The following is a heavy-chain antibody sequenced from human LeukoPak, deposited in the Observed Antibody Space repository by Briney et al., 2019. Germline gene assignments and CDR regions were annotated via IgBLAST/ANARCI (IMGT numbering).Heavy chain of an antibody. CDR3: ARDRGDGYNYTPNYYYYYYMDV. Sequence: ASVKVSCKASGYTFTTYYMHWVRQAPGQGLEWMGIITPSGGSTSYAQKFQGRVTVTADKSTSTAYMELSSLRSEDTAVYYCARDRGDGYNYTPNYYYYYYMDVWGKGTTVTVSS. D-gene: IGHD5-24*01. V-gene: IGHV1-46*01. CDR2: ITPSGGST. J-gene: IGHJ6*03. CDR1: GYTFTTYY.